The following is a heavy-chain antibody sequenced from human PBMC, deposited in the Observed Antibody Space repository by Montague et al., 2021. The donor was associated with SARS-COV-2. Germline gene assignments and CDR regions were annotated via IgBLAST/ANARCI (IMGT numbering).Heavy chain of an antibody. Sequence: SETLSLTCSVSGGSISSYYWSWIRQPAGKALEWIGRIYSNEDTTYDPSLKSRVTMSVDTSKNQFSLKMTSVSAADTAVYYCARGSGHYYSPFDYWGQVNLDTTQSAAHTAPATDAATAGDHCAGCFRQWRGRPPHYSPCDHWGQGTRVT. CDR1: GGSISSYY. V-gene: IGHV4-4*07. J-gene: IGHJ4*02. CDR2: IYSNEDT. CDR3: ARGSGHYYSPFDYWGQVNLDTTQSAAHTAPATDAATAGDHCAGCFRQWRGRPPHYSPCDH. D-gene: IGHD5-12*01.